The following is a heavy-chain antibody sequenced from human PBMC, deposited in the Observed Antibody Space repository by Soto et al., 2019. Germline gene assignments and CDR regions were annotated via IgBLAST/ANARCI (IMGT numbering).Heavy chain of an antibody. D-gene: IGHD2-2*02. CDR3: ARDAFGYCSSTSCYMVSWFDP. Sequence: ASVKVSCKASGYTFTSYAMHWVRQAPGQRLEWMGWINAGNGNTKYPQKFQGRVTITRDTSASTAYMELSSLRSEDTAVYYCARDAFGYCSSTSCYMVSWFDPWGQGTLVTVSS. J-gene: IGHJ5*02. CDR1: GYTFTSYA. CDR2: INAGNGNT. V-gene: IGHV1-3*01.